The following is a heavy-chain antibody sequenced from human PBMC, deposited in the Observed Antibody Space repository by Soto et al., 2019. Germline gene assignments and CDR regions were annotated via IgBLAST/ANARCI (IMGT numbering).Heavy chain of an antibody. J-gene: IGHJ3*02. CDR2: ISSATTYI. CDR3: PTQTINGAHSGPFDI. Sequence: GGSLRLSCAASDFAFGSHTMAWVRQAPGKGLEWVSSISSATTYILYVDSVRGRFTISRDNAKKSLFLQMDSPTADDTAVYFCPTQTINGAHSGPFDIWGQGTMVTVSS. D-gene: IGHD3-10*01. V-gene: IGHV3-21*01. CDR1: DFAFGSHT.